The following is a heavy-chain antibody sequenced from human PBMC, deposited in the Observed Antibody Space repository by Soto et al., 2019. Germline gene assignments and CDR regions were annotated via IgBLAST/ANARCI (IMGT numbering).Heavy chain of an antibody. Sequence: PSETLSLTCTVSGGSISSYYWSWIRQPPGKGLEWIGYIYYSGSTNYNPSLKSRVTISVDTSKNQFSLKLSSVTAADTAVYYCARRYCSSTSCYNWFDPWGQGTRVTVSS. V-gene: IGHV4-59*08. CDR2: IYYSGST. CDR1: GGSISSYY. J-gene: IGHJ5*02. CDR3: ARRYCSSTSCYNWFDP. D-gene: IGHD2-2*01.